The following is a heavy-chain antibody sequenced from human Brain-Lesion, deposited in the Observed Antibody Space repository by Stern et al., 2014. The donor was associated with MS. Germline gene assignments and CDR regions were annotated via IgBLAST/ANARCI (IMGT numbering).Heavy chain of an antibody. CDR2: VYSCGSP. D-gene: IGHD3-16*01. Sequence: VQLVESGPGLVKPSESLSLSCTVSGSSINNLYWSWIRQSPGQGLEWIAWVYSCGSPKHNPSLKSCVTIIIDTNTHHLSLMVNPVTAADTAVYYCARGGGRTYFDYWGQGTLVTVSS. CDR3: ARGGGRTYFDY. CDR1: GSSINNLY. J-gene: IGHJ4*02. V-gene: IGHV4-59*01.